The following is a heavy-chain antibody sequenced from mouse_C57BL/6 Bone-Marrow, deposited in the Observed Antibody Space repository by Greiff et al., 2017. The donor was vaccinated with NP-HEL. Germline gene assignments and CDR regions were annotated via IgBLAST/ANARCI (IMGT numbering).Heavy chain of an antibody. D-gene: IGHD1-1*01. CDR1: GYTFTSYW. V-gene: IGHV1-64*01. J-gene: IGHJ2*01. CDR2: IHPNSGST. CDR3: AINYYGSSPYYFDY. Sequence: VQLQQPGAELVKPGASVKLSCKASGYTFTSYWMHWVTQRPGQGLEWIGMIHPNSGSTNYNEKFKSKATLTVDKSSSTAYMQLSSLTSEDSAVYYCAINYYGSSPYYFDYWGQGTTLTVSS.